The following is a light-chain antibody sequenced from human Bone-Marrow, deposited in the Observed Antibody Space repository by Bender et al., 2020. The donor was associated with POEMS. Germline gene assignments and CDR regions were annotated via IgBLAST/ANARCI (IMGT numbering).Light chain of an antibody. CDR1: NNDVGFYNY. CDR3: SSYANVYTPAVL. V-gene: IGLV2-14*03. CDR2: DVS. Sequence: QSALTQPASMSGSPGQSITISCTGTNNDVGFYNYVSWYQQYPGKVPKLIIYDVSSRPSGVSDRFSGSKSGSTASLSISGLQAEDEADYYCSSYANVYTPAVLFGGGTKLTVL. J-gene: IGLJ2*01.